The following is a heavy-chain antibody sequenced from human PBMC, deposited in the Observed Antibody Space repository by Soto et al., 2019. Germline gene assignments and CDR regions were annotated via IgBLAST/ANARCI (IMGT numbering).Heavy chain of an antibody. CDR2: ISAYNGNT. V-gene: IGHV1-18*01. CDR1: GYTFTSYG. J-gene: IGHJ6*02. D-gene: IGHD1-26*01. Sequence: QVQLVQSGAEVKKPGASVKVSCKASGYTFTSYGISWVRQAPGQGLEWMGWISAYNGNTNYAQKLQGRVTMTTDTSXXTXYXXLRSLRSDDTAVYYCARDHSGSYPSPDYYYYGMDVWGQGTTVTVSS. CDR3: ARDHSGSYPSPDYYYYGMDV.